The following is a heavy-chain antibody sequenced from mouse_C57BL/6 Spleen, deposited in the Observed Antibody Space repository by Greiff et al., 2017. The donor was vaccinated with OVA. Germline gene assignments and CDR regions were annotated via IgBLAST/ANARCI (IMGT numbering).Heavy chain of an antibody. J-gene: IGHJ1*03. V-gene: IGHV5-16*01. Sequence: EVQVVESEGGLVQPGSSMKLSCTASGFTFSDYYMAWVRQVPEKGLEWVANINYDGSSTYYLDSLKSRFIISRDNAKNILYLQMSSLKSEDTATYYCARDTPYGSSSDWYFDVWGTGTTVTVSS. CDR3: ARDTPYGSSSDWYFDV. CDR2: INYDGSST. CDR1: GFTFSDYY. D-gene: IGHD1-1*01.